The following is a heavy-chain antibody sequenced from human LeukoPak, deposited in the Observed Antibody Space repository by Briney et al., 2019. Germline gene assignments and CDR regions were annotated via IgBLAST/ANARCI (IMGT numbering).Heavy chain of an antibody. V-gene: IGHV4-34*01. J-gene: IGHJ4*02. CDR3: ARYYGSGSYYLDY. Sequence: SETLSLTCAVYGGSFSGYYWSWIRQPPGKGLEWIGEINHSGSTNYSPSLKSRVTISVDTSKNQFSLKLSSVTAADTAVYYCARYYGSGSYYLDYWGQGTLVTVSS. CDR2: INHSGST. D-gene: IGHD3-10*01. CDR1: GGSFSGYY.